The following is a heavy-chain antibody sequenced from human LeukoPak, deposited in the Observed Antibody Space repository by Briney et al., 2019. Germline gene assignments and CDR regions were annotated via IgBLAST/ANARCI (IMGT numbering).Heavy chain of an antibody. CDR1: GYTLTELS. V-gene: IGHV1-24*01. CDR2: FDPEDGET. CDR3: ATKRSYSSTSCYWNY. D-gene: IGHD2-2*01. J-gene: IGHJ4*02. Sequence: ASVKVSCKVSGYTLTELSMHWVRQAPGKGLEWMGGFDPEDGETIYAQKFQGRVTMTEDTSTDTAYMELSSLRSEDTAVYYCATKRSYSSTSCYWNYWGQGTLVTVSS.